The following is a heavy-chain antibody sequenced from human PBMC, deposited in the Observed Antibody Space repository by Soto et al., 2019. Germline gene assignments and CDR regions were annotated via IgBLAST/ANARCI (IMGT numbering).Heavy chain of an antibody. J-gene: IGHJ5*02. CDR2: IYYSGST. D-gene: IGHD6-25*01. CDR1: GGSISSYY. Sequence: SETLSLTCTVSGGSISSYYWSCIRQPPGKGLEWIGYIYYSGSTNYNPSLKSRVTISVDTSKNQFSLKLSSVTAADTAVYYCARPHGGSSGWDNWFDPWGQGTLVTVSS. CDR3: ARPHGGSSGWDNWFDP. V-gene: IGHV4-59*01.